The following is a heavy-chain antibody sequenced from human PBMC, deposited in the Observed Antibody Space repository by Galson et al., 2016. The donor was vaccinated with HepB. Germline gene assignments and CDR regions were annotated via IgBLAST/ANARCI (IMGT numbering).Heavy chain of an antibody. CDR3: VRGSTTASSSGWYDRNWFDP. Sequence: SLRLSCAASGLTFRNFPMHWVRQAPGKGLEYVSGISSSGLSTSYANSVKGRFTISRDNSKNTLLLQVGSLRVEDIAIYYCVRGSTTASSSGWYDRNWFDPWGQGTLVTVSS. D-gene: IGHD6-19*01. CDR2: ISSSGLST. V-gene: IGHV3-64*01. CDR1: GLTFRNFP. J-gene: IGHJ5*02.